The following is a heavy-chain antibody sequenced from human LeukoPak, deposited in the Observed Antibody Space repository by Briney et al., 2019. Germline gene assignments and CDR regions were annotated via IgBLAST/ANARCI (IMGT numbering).Heavy chain of an antibody. V-gene: IGHV4-39*01. CDR3: ERHGLTYHPEGPLWNFDL. CDR2: IYYSGST. Sequence: TFSNYWMSWLRQPPGKGLEWIGSIYYSGSTYYNPSLKSRVTISVDTSKNQFSLKLSSVTAADTAVYYCERHGLTYHPEGPLWNFDLWGRGTLVTVSS. D-gene: IGHD3-22*01. CDR1: TFSNYW. J-gene: IGHJ2*01.